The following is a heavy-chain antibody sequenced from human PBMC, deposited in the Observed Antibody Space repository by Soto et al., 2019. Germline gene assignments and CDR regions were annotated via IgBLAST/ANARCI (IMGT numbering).Heavy chain of an antibody. J-gene: IGHJ6*02. CDR1: VFTFDTYW. D-gene: IGHD2-21*01. V-gene: IGHV3-74*01. CDR3: ARLSGDHSAFFSYGMDA. CDR2: INSDGTIS. Sequence: RLSWADSVFTFDTYWMNWVRQAPGKGPEWLSGINSDGTISSYADSVKGRFTISRDNARNTLSLQMNSLRADDTAVYYCARLSGDHSAFFSYGMDAWGQGTTVTVSS.